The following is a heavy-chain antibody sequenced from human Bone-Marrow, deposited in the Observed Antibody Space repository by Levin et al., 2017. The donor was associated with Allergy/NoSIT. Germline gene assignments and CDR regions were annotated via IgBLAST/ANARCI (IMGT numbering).Heavy chain of an antibody. J-gene: IGHJ4*02. D-gene: IGHD3-3*01. CDR1: GDTLTNYA. V-gene: IGHV1-69*01. Sequence: KISCKASGDTLTNYAIAWVRQAPGQGLEWVGGFNPTFAAGNYPQKFLGRVPIPADESTCTASLELTGMTSEDTAVYYCARVVFAIFGVARRGYFDYWGQGTLVTVSS. CDR2: FNPTFAAG. CDR3: ARVVFAIFGVARRGYFDY.